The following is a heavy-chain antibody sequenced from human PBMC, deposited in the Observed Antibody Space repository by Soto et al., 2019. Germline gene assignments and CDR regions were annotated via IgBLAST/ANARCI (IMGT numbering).Heavy chain of an antibody. CDR2: IIPIFGTA. CDR3: ARGPDQATPHTLDY. J-gene: IGHJ4*02. CDR1: GGTFSSYA. V-gene: IGHV1-69*01. Sequence: QVQLVQSGAEVKKPGSSVKVSCKASGGTFSSYAISWVRQAPGQGLEWMGGIIPIFGTANYAQKFQGRVTITADESTSTADMELSSLRSEDTAVYYCARGPDQATPHTLDYWGQGTLVTVSS.